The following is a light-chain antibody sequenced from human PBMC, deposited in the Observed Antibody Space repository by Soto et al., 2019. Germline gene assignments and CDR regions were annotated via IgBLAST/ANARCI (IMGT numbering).Light chain of an antibody. CDR2: TND. V-gene: IGLV1-44*01. CDR1: SSNIGSNT. CDR3: AAWDDSLNGRV. J-gene: IGLJ2*01. Sequence: QSVLTQPPSASGTPGQRVTISCSGSSSNIGSNTVNWYQQLPGTAPKLLIYTNDQRPSGVPDRFSGSKSGTSASLAISGLQSEYGADYYCAAWDDSLNGRVFGGGTKLTVL.